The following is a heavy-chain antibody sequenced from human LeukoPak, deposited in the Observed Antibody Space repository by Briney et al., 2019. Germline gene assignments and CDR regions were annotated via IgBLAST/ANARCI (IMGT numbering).Heavy chain of an antibody. CDR1: GFTFNTYN. CDR2: ITSSSSYI. D-gene: IGHD3-10*02. J-gene: IGHJ6*04. CDR3: AELGITMIGGV. Sequence: GGSLRLSCAASGFTFNTYNMNWVRQAPGQGLEWVSSITSSSSYIYYADSVKGRFTISRDNARKSLYLLMNSLRAEDTAVYYCAELGITMIGGVWGKGTTVTISS. V-gene: IGHV3-21*01.